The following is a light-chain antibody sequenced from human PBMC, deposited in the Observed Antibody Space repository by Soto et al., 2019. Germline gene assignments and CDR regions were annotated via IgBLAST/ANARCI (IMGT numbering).Light chain of an antibody. Sequence: EIVLTQSPATLSLSPGERATLSCRASQSVSSYLAWYQQKPGQAPRLLIYDASNRATGIPARFSGSGSGTDFTLTISSLQSEDFAVYYCQHYNNWIGTFGGGTKVDIK. CDR2: DAS. J-gene: IGKJ4*01. V-gene: IGKV3-11*01. CDR1: QSVSSY. CDR3: QHYNNWIGT.